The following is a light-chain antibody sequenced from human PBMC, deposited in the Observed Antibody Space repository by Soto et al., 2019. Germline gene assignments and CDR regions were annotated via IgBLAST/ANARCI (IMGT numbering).Light chain of an antibody. J-gene: IGKJ4*01. CDR3: QQTYSTPLT. CDR1: QRITNY. Sequence: DVRMTQSPSSLSASVGDRVTLTCRASQRITNYLNWYQQKPGKAPKLLISAASSLESGVPSRFSGSGSGTEFTLTITSLQPEDFATYYCQQTYSTPLTFGGGTKVDIK. V-gene: IGKV1-39*01. CDR2: AAS.